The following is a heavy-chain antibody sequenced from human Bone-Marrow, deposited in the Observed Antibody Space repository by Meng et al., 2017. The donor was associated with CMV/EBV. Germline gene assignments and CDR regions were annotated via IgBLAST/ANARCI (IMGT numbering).Heavy chain of an antibody. J-gene: IGHJ6*02. CDR2: IYYSGST. D-gene: IGHD3-3*01. CDR1: GGSISSYY. V-gene: IGHV4-59*01. CDR3: AREGLWSGWTREYGMDV. Sequence: SETLSLTCTVSGGSISSYYWSWIRQPPGKGLEWIGYIYYSGSTNYNPFLKSRVTISVDTSKNQFSLKLSSVTAADTAVYYCAREGLWSGWTREYGMDVWGQGTTVTVPS.